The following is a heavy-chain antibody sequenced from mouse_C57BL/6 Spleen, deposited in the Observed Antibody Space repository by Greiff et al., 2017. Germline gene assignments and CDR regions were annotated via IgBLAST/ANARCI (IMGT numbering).Heavy chain of an antibody. CDR3: ARRGITTVVPDWYFDV. V-gene: IGHV5-17*01. CDR1: GFTFSDYG. Sequence: EVMLVESGGGLVKPGGSLKLSCAASGFTFSDYGMHWVRQAPEKGLEWVAYISSGSSTIYYADTVKGRFTISRDNAKNTLFLQMTSLRSEDTAMYYCARRGITTVVPDWYFDVWGTGTTVTVSS. D-gene: IGHD1-1*01. CDR2: ISSGSSTI. J-gene: IGHJ1*03.